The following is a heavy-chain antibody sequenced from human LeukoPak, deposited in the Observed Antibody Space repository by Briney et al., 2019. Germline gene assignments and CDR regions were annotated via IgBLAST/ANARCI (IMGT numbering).Heavy chain of an antibody. J-gene: IGHJ4*02. CDR3: ARPHYGSGSYYDIDY. D-gene: IGHD3-10*01. CDR2: IYPSDSDT. CDR1: GYSFTSYW. Sequence: GESLKISCKGSGYSFTSYWIGWVRQMPGKGLEWMGIIYPSDSDTRYSPSFQGQVTISADKSISTAYLQWSSLKASDTAMYYCARPHYGSGSYYDIDYWGQGTLVTVSS. V-gene: IGHV5-51*01.